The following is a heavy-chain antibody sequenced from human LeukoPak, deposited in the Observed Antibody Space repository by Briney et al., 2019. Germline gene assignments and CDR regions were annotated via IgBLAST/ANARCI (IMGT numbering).Heavy chain of an antibody. Sequence: ASVKASCKTSGYTFSDYYIHWVRQAPGHRLEYVGRINPDDGDTNYGQKFQGRVSMTTVTSINTAYMELSSLTTDDTAIYYCARRYSGGALPDFQHWGQGTLVTVSS. J-gene: IGHJ1*01. CDR1: GYTFSDYY. CDR2: INPDDGDT. V-gene: IGHV1-2*02. CDR3: ARRYSGGALPDFQH. D-gene: IGHD6-19*01.